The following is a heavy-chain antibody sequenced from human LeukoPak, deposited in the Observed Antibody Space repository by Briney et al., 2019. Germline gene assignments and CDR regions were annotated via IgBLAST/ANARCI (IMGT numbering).Heavy chain of an antibody. Sequence: SETLSLTCTVSGHSISSGYYWGWIRQPPGKGLEWIGSIYHSGSTYYNPSLKSRVTISVDTSKNQFSLKLSSVTAADTAVYYCARNDYYSYWYFDLWGRGTLVTVSS. CDR2: IYHSGST. V-gene: IGHV4-38-2*02. CDR3: ARNDYYSYWYFDL. CDR1: GHSISSGYY. D-gene: IGHD2-21*02. J-gene: IGHJ2*01.